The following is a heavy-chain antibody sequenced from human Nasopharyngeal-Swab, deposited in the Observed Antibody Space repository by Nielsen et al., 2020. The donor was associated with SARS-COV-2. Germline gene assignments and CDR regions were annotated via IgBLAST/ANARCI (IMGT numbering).Heavy chain of an antibody. CDR3: TTPTLITIFGVVIIGPDY. Sequence: GESLKISCGASGFTFSNACMSWVRQAPGKGLEWVGRIKSKTEGGTTDYAAPGKGRFTISRDDSKNTLYLQMNSLKTEDTAVYYCTTPTLITIFGVVIIGPDYWGQGTLVTVSS. CDR2: IKSKTEGGTT. J-gene: IGHJ4*02. CDR1: GFTFSNAC. D-gene: IGHD3-3*01. V-gene: IGHV3-15*01.